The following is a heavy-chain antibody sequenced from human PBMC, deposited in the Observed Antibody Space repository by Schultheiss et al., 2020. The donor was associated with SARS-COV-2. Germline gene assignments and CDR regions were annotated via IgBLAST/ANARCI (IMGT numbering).Heavy chain of an antibody. CDR2: IKQDGSEK. Sequence: GGSLRLSCAASGFTFDDYAMHWVRQAPGKGLEWVANIKQDGSEKYYVDSVKGRFTISRDNAKNSLYLQMNSLRAEDTALYYCARDAVTRALDYWGQGTLVTVSS. CDR3: ARDAVTRALDY. V-gene: IGHV3-7*03. J-gene: IGHJ4*02. CDR1: GFTFDDYA. D-gene: IGHD4-17*01.